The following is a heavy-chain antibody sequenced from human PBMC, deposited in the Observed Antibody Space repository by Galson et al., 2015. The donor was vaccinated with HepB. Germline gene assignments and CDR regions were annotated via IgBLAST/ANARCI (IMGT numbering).Heavy chain of an antibody. CDR3: AKERYSYGAIDY. J-gene: IGHJ4*02. D-gene: IGHD5-18*01. CDR2: ISWNSGSI. CDR1: GFTFDDYA. Sequence: SLRLSCAASGFTFDDYAMHWVRQAPGKGLEWVSGISWNSGSIGYADSVKGRFTISRDNAKNSLYLQMNSLRAEDTALYYCAKERYSYGAIDYWGQGTLVTVSS. V-gene: IGHV3-9*01.